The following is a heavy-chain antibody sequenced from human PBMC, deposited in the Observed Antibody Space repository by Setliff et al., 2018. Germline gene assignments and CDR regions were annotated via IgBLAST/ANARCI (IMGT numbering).Heavy chain of an antibody. CDR2: IYSSGNT. CDR1: GDSIINYY. D-gene: IGHD2-8*01. J-gene: IGHJ4*02. Sequence: SETLSLTCTVSGDSIINYYWSWIRQPPGKGLEWIGDIYSSGNTNYNPSLKSRVTISVDTSKNKFSLNLTSVTAADTAVYYCAREGFYCTNGVCYRLFDYWGQGTLVTVSS. V-gene: IGHV4-59*12. CDR3: AREGFYCTNGVCYRLFDY.